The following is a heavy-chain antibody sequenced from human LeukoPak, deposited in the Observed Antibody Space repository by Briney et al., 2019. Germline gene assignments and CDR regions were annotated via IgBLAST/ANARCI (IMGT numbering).Heavy chain of an antibody. J-gene: IGHJ4*02. CDR2: ITTSSSYM. Sequence: GGSLRLSCVVSGFTFSDYNMNWVRQAPGKGLEWVSSITTSSSYMYYADSVKGRFTISRDNAKNSLYLNMNSLRAEDTAVYYCARHGSGWYMNDYWGQGTLVTVSS. V-gene: IGHV3-21*01. D-gene: IGHD6-19*01. CDR3: ARHGSGWYMNDY. CDR1: GFTFSDYN.